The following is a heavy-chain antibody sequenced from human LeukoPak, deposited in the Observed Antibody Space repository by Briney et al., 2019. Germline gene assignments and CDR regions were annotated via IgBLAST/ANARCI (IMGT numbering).Heavy chain of an antibody. CDR1: GFTFSSYW. J-gene: IGHJ4*02. CDR2: IKQDGSEK. D-gene: IGHD6-6*01. V-gene: IGHV3-7*01. Sequence: PGGSLRLSCAASGFTFSSYWMSWVRQGPGKGLEWVANIKQDGSEKYYVDSVKGRFTISKDNAKNSLYLQMNNPSAEDTAVYYCARRWYSSSSHWGQGTLVTVSS. CDR3: ARRWYSSSSH.